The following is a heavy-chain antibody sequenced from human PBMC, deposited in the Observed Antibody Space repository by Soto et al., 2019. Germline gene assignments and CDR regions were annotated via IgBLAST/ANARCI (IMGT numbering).Heavy chain of an antibody. CDR2: IYYSGST. D-gene: IGHD3-22*01. CDR3: ARERIYYYDSSGYYYQGAFDI. Sequence: TVSGGSISSGGYYWSWIRQHPGKGLEWIGYIYYSGSTYYNPSLKSRVTISVDTSKNQFSLKLSSVTAADTAVYYCARERIYYYDSSGYYYQGAFDIWGQGTMVTVSS. J-gene: IGHJ3*02. CDR1: GGSISSGGYY. V-gene: IGHV4-31*03.